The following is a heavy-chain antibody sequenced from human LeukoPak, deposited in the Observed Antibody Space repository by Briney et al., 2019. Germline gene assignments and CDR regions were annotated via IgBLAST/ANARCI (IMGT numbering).Heavy chain of an antibody. CDR3: ARDFLSDFLAAAGPSHFDY. CDR1: GGTFSSYA. J-gene: IGHJ4*02. CDR2: ISAYNGNT. D-gene: IGHD6-13*01. V-gene: IGHV1-18*01. Sequence: GASVKVPCKASGGTFSSYAISWLRQAPGQGLEWMGWISAYNGNTNYAQKLQGRVTMTTDTSTSTAYMELRSLRSDDTAVYYCARDFLSDFLAAAGPSHFDYWGQGTLVTVSS.